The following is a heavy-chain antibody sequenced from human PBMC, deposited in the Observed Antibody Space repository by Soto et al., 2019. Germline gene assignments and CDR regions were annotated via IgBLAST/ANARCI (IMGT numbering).Heavy chain of an antibody. CDR1: GDSVGNGPYY. D-gene: IGHD1-26*01. V-gene: IGHV4-61*01. J-gene: IGHJ6*02. CDR2: IYDKGST. Sequence: QVRLQESGPGLVKPSETLSLSCLVSGDSVGNGPYYWSWIRQSPGEGLEWIAYIYDKGSTNVNPSLESRVNISIDMSKNQFFLELRSVTAADAAVYFCARVGSSCHSGGCYYYYGLGVWGQGTTVAISS. CDR3: ARVGSSCHSGGCYYYYGLGV.